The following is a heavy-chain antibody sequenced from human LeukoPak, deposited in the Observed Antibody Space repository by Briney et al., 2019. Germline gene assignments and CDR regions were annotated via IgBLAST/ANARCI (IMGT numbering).Heavy chain of an antibody. J-gene: IGHJ6*03. CDR3: AKDSGGGYSGYDYHYYYYMDV. CDR1: GFTFDDYT. CDR2: ISWDGDST. Sequence: RGSLRLSCATSGFTFDDYTMHWVRQTPGKGLERVSLISWDGDSTYYADSVKGRFTISRDNSKNSLYLQMNSLRTEDTALYYCAKDSGGGYSGYDYHYYYYMDVWGKGTTVTVSS. D-gene: IGHD5-12*01. V-gene: IGHV3-43*01.